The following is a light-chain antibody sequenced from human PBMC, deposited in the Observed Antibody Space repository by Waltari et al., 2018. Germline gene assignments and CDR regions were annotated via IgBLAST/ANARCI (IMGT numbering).Light chain of an antibody. J-gene: IGKJ1*01. Sequence: CRASQKVTRALAWDQPKPGQAPRLLSYGASNRATGIPDRFSGSGSGTDFSLTISRLEPEDFAVYYCQHYLRLPATFGQGTKVEIK. CDR1: QKVTRA. V-gene: IGKV3-20*01. CDR2: GAS. CDR3: QHYLRLPAT.